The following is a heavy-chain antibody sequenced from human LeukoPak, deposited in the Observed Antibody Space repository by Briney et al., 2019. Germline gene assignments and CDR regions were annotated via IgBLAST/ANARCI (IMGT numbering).Heavy chain of an antibody. Sequence: PGGSLRLSCAAYGFTFSNYVMHWVRQAPGKGLEWVSYISRDSSNIYYADSVKGRFTISRDNAKNSLYLQVNSLRDEDTAVYYCARESYWGSGLKGFDSWGQGTLVTVSS. J-gene: IGHJ4*02. D-gene: IGHD7-27*01. CDR1: GFTFSNYV. CDR2: ISRDSSNI. V-gene: IGHV3-48*02. CDR3: ARESYWGSGLKGFDS.